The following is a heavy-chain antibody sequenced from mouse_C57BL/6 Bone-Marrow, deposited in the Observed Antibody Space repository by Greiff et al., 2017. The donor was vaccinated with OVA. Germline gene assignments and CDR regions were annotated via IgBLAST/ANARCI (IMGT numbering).Heavy chain of an antibody. D-gene: IGHD1-1*01. V-gene: IGHV5-17*01. CDR1: GFTFSDYG. Sequence: EVQGVESGGGLVKPGGSLKLSCAASGFTFSDYGMHWVRQAPEKGLEWVAYISSGSSTIYYADTVKGRFTISRDNAKNTLFLQMTSLRSEDTAMYYCARPDYYGSGGYWGQGTTLTVSS. CDR3: ARPDYYGSGGY. CDR2: ISSGSSTI. J-gene: IGHJ2*01.